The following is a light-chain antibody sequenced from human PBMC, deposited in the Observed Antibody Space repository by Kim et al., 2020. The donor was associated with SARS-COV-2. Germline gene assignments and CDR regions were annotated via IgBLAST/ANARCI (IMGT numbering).Light chain of an antibody. V-gene: IGKV3-20*01. CDR3: QQYGSSIS. CDR2: GAS. J-gene: IGKJ5*01. Sequence: EIVLTQSPGTLSLSPGERATRSCRASQSVSSSYLAWYQQKPGQAPRLLIYGASSRATGIPDRFSGSGSGTDFTLTISRLEPEDSAVYYCQQYGSSISVGQGTRLEIK. CDR1: QSVSSSY.